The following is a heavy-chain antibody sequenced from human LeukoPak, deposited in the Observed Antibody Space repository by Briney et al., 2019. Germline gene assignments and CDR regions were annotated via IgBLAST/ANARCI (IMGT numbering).Heavy chain of an antibody. CDR1: GCTFSSYS. J-gene: IGHJ4*02. CDR3: AKIRWGGSYYFDY. D-gene: IGHD1-26*01. V-gene: IGHV3-23*01. CDR2: ISGGGDST. Sequence: GWSLRLSCAASGCTFSSYSMSWVRQAPGKGLEWVSTISGGGDSTYFADSVKGRFTISRDNSKNTLYLQMNSLRAEDTAVYYCAKIRWGGSYYFDYWGQGTLVTVSS.